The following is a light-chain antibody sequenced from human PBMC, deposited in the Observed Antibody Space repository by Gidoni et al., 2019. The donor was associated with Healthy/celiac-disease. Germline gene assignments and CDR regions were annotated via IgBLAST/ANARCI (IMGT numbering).Light chain of an antibody. Sequence: DIHMTQSPSSLSASVGDRVTITCRASQSISSYLNWYQQKPGKAPKLLIYAASSLQSGVPSRFSCSGSGTDFTLTISSLQPEDFATYYCQQSYSTPITFGQGTRLEIK. J-gene: IGKJ5*01. CDR2: AAS. V-gene: IGKV1-39*01. CDR3: QQSYSTPIT. CDR1: QSISSY.